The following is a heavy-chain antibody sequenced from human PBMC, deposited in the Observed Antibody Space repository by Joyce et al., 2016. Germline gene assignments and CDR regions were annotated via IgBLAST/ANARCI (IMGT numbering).Heavy chain of an antibody. CDR3: AKDVSQIGIEVPFDY. D-gene: IGHD3-22*01. CDR2: ISGSGGTT. Sequence: EVQLLESGGGLVQPGGSLRLSCTFSGFTFRNYVMDWVRQAPGKGLEWVSLISGSGGTTYYADSVKGRFTISRDNSKNTVFLQMNSLRVEDTAVYYCAKDVSQIGIEVPFDYWGQGTLVTVSS. V-gene: IGHV3-23*01. J-gene: IGHJ4*02. CDR1: GFTFRNYV.